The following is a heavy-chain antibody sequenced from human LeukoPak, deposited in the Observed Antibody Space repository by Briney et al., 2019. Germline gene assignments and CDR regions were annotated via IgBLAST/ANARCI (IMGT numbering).Heavy chain of an antibody. V-gene: IGHV4-59*01. Sequence: SETLSLTCTVSGGSISSYYWSWIRQPPGTGLEWIGYIYYSGSTNYNPSLKSRVTISVDTSKNQFSLKLSSVTAADTAVYYCASSRSRGGYYPFDYWGQGTLVTVSS. D-gene: IGHD3-22*01. CDR3: ASSRSRGGYYPFDY. CDR2: IYYSGST. CDR1: GGSISSYY. J-gene: IGHJ4*02.